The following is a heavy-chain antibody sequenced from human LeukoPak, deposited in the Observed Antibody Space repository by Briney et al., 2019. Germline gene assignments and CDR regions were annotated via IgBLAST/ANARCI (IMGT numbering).Heavy chain of an antibody. CDR3: TGSFGELSFFAH. CDR1: GFTFSSYA. V-gene: IGHV3-49*04. Sequence: GSLRLSCAASGFTFSSYAMSWVRQAPGKGLEWVGFIRSKVYGGTTEYAASVKGRFTISRDDSKSIAYLQVNSLKTEDTAVYYCTGSFGELSFFAHWGQGTLVTVSS. D-gene: IGHD3-10*01. CDR2: IRSKVYGGTT. J-gene: IGHJ4*02.